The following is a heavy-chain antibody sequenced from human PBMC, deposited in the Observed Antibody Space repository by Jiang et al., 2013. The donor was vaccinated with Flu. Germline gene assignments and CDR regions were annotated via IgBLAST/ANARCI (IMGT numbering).Heavy chain of an antibody. CDR3: ARIRITMVRGAENFDY. CDR2: INHSGST. CDR1: GGSFMVTT. D-gene: IGHD3-10*01. V-gene: IGHV4-34*01. J-gene: IGHJ4*02. Sequence: LTCAVYGGSFMVTTGAGSASPQEGAGWIGEINHSGSTNYNPSLKSRVTISVDTSKNQFSLKLSSVTAADTAVYYCARIRITMVRGAENFDYWGQGTLVTVSS.